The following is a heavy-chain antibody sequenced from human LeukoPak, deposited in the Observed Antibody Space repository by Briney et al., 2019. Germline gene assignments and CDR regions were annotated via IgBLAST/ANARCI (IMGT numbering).Heavy chain of an antibody. J-gene: IGHJ4*02. CDR3: ARDGLGGSSWYY. CDR1: GYTFTSYA. CDR2: INAGNGNT. V-gene: IGHV1-3*01. D-gene: IGHD6-13*01. Sequence: ASVKVSCKASGYTFTSYAMHWVRQAPGQRLEWMGWINAGNGNTKYSQKFQGRVTITRDTSASTAYMELSSLRSEDTAVYYCARDGLGGSSWYYWGQGTLVTVSS.